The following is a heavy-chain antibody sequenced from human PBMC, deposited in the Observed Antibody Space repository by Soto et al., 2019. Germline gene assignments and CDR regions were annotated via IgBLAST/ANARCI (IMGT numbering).Heavy chain of an antibody. Sequence: VQSGGGVVQPGGSLRLSCAASGFTFTKYGMHWVRQAPGKGLEWVAVIWYDGSAEKYADSVKGRFTIARDDSKNTVSLQMNNVRGEDTAVGYCLGSGTSSLAYWGQGSLVTV. CDR3: LGSGTSSLAY. D-gene: IGHD3-10*01. CDR2: IWYDGSAE. CDR1: GFTFTKYG. J-gene: IGHJ4*02. V-gene: IGHV3-33*01.